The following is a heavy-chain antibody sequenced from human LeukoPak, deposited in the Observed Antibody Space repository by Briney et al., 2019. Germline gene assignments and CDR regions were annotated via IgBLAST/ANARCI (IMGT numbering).Heavy chain of an antibody. CDR1: GFTFSSYW. V-gene: IGHV3-21*01. Sequence: GGSLRLSCAASGFTFSSYWMSWVRQAPGQGLEWVSAISSNTIYTYYADSVKGRFTISRDNAKNSLYLQMNSLRVEDTAVYYCAREDGLFDYWGQGTLVTVSS. J-gene: IGHJ4*02. CDR2: ISSNTIYT. CDR3: AREDGLFDY.